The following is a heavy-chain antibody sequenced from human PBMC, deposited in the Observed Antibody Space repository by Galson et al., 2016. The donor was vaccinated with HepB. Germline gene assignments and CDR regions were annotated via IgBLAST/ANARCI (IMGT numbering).Heavy chain of an antibody. J-gene: IGHJ6*02. V-gene: IGHV3-13*01. Sequence: VKGRFTISRENAKNSLYLQMDSLRAEDTAVYYCAREGVVAVRLQYYYSGMDVWGQGTTVTVSS. D-gene: IGHD2-15*01. CDR3: AREGVVAVRLQYYYSGMDV.